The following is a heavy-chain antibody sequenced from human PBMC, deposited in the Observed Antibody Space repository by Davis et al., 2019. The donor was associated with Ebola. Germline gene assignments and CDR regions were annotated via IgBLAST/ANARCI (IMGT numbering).Heavy chain of an antibody. CDR1: GGSISSHY. CDR2: IYYSGST. V-gene: IGHV4-59*11. Sequence: PSETLSLTCTVSGGSISSHYWSWIRQPPGKGLEWIGYIYYSGSTNYNPSLKSRVTISVDTSKYQFSLKLSSVTAADTAVYYCARVGYSSSWYVGDYYYGMDVWGQGTTVTVSS. J-gene: IGHJ6*02. CDR3: ARVGYSSSWYVGDYYYGMDV. D-gene: IGHD6-13*01.